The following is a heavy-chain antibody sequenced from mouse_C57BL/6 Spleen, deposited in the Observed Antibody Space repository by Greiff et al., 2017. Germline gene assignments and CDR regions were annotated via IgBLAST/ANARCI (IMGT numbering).Heavy chain of an antibody. V-gene: IGHV1-42*01. D-gene: IGHD2-4*01. CDR2: INPSTGGT. Sequence: VQLQQSGPELVKPGASVKISCKASGYSFTGYYMNWVKQSPEKSLEWIGEINPSTGGTTYNQKFNAKATLTVDKSSSTAYMQLKSLTSEDSAVYYCARGDYDGAWVAYWGQGTLVTVSA. CDR3: ARGDYDGAWVAY. CDR1: GYSFTGYY. J-gene: IGHJ3*01.